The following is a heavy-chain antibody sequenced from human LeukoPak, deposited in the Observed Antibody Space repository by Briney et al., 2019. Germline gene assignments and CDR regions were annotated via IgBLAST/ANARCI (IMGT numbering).Heavy chain of an antibody. CDR3: ARARSSWYEGDY. D-gene: IGHD6-13*01. Sequence: PGGSLRLSCAASGFTFSSYSMNWVRQAPGKGLEWVSSISSSSSYIYYADSVKGRFTISRDNAKNSLYLQMNSLRAEDTAVYYCARARSSWYEGDYWGQGTLVTVSS. CDR2: ISSSSSYI. J-gene: IGHJ4*02. CDR1: GFTFSSYS. V-gene: IGHV3-21*01.